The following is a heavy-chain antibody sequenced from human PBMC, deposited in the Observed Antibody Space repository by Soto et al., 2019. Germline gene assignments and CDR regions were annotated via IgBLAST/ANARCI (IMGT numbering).Heavy chain of an antibody. D-gene: IGHD2-15*01. CDR1: GYTFTSYG. J-gene: IGHJ3*02. CDR3: ARDEDIVVVVAAFHDAFDI. CDR2: ISAYNGNT. Sequence: QVQLVQSGAEVKKPGASVKVSCKASGYTFTSYGISWVRQAPGQGLEWMGWISAYNGNTNYAQKLQGRVTMTTDTSTSTAYMELRSLRSDHTAVYYCARDEDIVVVVAAFHDAFDIWGQGTMVTVSS. V-gene: IGHV1-18*01.